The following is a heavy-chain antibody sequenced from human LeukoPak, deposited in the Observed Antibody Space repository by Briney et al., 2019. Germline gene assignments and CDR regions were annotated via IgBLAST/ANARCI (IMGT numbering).Heavy chain of an antibody. CDR3: TSQFSTAGGY. CDR1: GFTLSNYW. CDR2: INSDGSST. V-gene: IGHV3-74*01. D-gene: IGHD4-17*01. Sequence: GGSLRLSCVASGFTLSNYWTHWVRQAPGKGLVWVSRINSDGSSTSYADSVKGRFTISRDNGKNTLYLQMNSLSADDTAVYFCTSQFSTAGGYWGQGTLVTVSS. J-gene: IGHJ4*02.